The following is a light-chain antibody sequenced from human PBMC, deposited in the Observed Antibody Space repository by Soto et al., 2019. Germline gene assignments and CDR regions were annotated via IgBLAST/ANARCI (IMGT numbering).Light chain of an antibody. Sequence: EIVLTQSPGTLYLSPGERATLSCRASQSVSSNYLAWYQQKPGQAPRVLIYVASSRATGIPDRFSGSGSGTDFTLTISRLEPEDFAVYYCQQYGSSPITFGQGTRLEIK. CDR2: VAS. CDR1: QSVSSNY. CDR3: QQYGSSPIT. J-gene: IGKJ5*01. V-gene: IGKV3-20*01.